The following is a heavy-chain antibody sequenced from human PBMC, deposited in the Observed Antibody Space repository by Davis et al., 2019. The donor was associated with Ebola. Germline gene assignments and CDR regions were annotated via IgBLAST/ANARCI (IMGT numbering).Heavy chain of an antibody. CDR2: IYYSGST. Sequence: SETLSLTCTVSGGSISSYYWSWIRQPPGKGLEWIGYIYYSGSTNYNPSLKSRVTISVDTSKNQFSLKLSSVTAADTAVYYCAGHTRYCSSTSCYWTFDYWGQGTLVTVSS. J-gene: IGHJ4*02. D-gene: IGHD2-2*01. CDR3: AGHTRYCSSTSCYWTFDY. V-gene: IGHV4-59*08. CDR1: GGSISSYY.